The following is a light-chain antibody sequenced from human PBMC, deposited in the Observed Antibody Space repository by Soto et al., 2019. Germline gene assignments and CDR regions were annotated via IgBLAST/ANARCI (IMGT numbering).Light chain of an antibody. J-gene: IGKJ4*01. CDR3: QQRSNWPLT. CDR2: DAY. CDR1: QSVSSN. Sequence: EIVLTQSPATLSLSPGERATLSCRASQSVSSNLAWYQQKPGQAPRLLIFDAYNRATGIPGRFSGSGSGTDFTLTISSLEPEDFAVYSCQQRSNWPLTFGGGTKVESK. V-gene: IGKV3-11*01.